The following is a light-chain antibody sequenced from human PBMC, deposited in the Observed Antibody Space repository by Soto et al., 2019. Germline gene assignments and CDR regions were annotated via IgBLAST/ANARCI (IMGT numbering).Light chain of an antibody. CDR1: QSVLYSSNNKNY. J-gene: IGKJ3*01. Sequence: DIVMTQSPYSLAVSLGERATINCKSSQSVLYSSNNKNYLAWYQQKPGQPPKLLIYWASTRESGVPDRFSGSGSGTDFTLTISSLQAEDVAVYYCQQYYSTPTFGPGTKVDIK. CDR2: WAS. CDR3: QQYYSTPT. V-gene: IGKV4-1*01.